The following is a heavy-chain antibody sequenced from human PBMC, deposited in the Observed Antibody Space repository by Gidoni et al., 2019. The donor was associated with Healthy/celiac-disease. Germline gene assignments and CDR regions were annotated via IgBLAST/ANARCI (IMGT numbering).Heavy chain of an antibody. CDR3: ARAANYDFCFGHCFGY. CDR2: ISSSGSTI. J-gene: IGHJ4*02. V-gene: IGHV3-11*01. CDR1: GFTFSDYY. Sequence: QVQLVESGGGLVKPGGSLRLSCAASGFTFSDYYMSWIRQAPGKGLGWVSYISSSGSTIDYADSVKGRFTISRDNAKNSLYLQMNSLRAEDTAVYYCARAANYDFCFGHCFGYWGQGTLVTVSS. D-gene: IGHD3-3*01.